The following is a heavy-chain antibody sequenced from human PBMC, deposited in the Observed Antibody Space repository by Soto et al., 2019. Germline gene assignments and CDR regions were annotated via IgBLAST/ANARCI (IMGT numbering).Heavy chain of an antibody. CDR3: ARDLDYGGNSEASDI. J-gene: IGHJ3*02. D-gene: IGHD4-17*01. CDR2: IYHSGST. V-gene: IGHV4-30-2*01. Sequence: SETLSLTCAVSGGSISSGGYSWSWIRQPPGKGLEWIGYIYHSGSTYYNPSLKSRVTISVDRSKNQFSLNLSSVTAADTAVYYCARDLDYGGNSEASDIWGQGTMVTVSS. CDR1: GGSISSGGYS.